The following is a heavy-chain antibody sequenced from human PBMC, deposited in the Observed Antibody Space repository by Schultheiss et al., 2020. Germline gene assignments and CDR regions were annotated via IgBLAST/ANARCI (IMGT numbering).Heavy chain of an antibody. J-gene: IGHJ6*02. CDR1: GFSFGDYA. CDR3: ARSLWFGETQSPFYYYYYYGMDV. D-gene: IGHD3-10*01. V-gene: IGHV3-48*01. CDR2: ISSSSSTI. Sequence: GGSLRLSCTASGFSFGDYAMSWFRQAPGKGLEWVSYISSSSSTIYYADSVKGRFTISRDNAKNSLYLQMNSLRAEDTAVYYCARSLWFGETQSPFYYYYYYGMDVWGQGTTVTVSS.